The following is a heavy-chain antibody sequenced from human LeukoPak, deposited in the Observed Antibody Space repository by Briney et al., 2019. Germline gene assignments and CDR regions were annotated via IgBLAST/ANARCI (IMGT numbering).Heavy chain of an antibody. J-gene: IGHJ4*02. Sequence: GGSLRLSCAASGFTFSSYAMHWVRQAPGKGLEWVAVISYDGSNKYYADSVKGRFTISRDNSKNTLYLQMYSLTAEDTAVYYCARASSGGSGWHPDYCGQGPLDSVSS. V-gene: IGHV3-30-3*01. CDR2: ISYDGSNK. CDR3: ARASSGGSGWHPDY. D-gene: IGHD6-25*01. CDR1: GFTFSSYA.